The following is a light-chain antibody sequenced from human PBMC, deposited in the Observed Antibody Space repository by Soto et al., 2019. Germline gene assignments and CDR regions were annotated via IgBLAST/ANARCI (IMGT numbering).Light chain of an antibody. J-gene: IGLJ2*01. V-gene: IGLV1-47*01. CDR3: ASWDDSLSGVV. Sequence: QSVLTQPPSVSGTPGQKITISCSGSTSNVGRNYVYWYQQLPGMAPKLLIYRNDRRPSGVSDRFSGSKSDTSASLAISGLRADDEVDYYCASWDDSLSGVVFGGGTKVTVL. CDR2: RND. CDR1: TSNVGRNY.